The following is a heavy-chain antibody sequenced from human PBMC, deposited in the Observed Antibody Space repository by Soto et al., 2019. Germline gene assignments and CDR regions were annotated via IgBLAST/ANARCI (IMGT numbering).Heavy chain of an antibody. CDR2: ISWDSGRI. D-gene: IGHD2-8*01. CDR1: GFTIDTHA. V-gene: IGHV3-9*01. CDR3: ARDTPGLDADHESTWFDP. J-gene: IGHJ5*02. Sequence: PGGSLRLSCAASGFTIDTHAMHWVRQAPGKGLEWVAGISWDSGRIGYADSVKGRFFVSRDNAKNSLYLQMSCLKPEDKAFYFCARDTPGLDADHESTWFDPWGQGTLGTVSS.